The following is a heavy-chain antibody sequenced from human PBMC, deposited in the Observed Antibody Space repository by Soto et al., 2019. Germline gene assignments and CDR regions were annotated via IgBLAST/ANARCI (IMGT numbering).Heavy chain of an antibody. J-gene: IGHJ5*02. D-gene: IGHD3-9*01. CDR3: ARDPAVYYDILTGDKNWFDP. V-gene: IGHV3-11*05. CDR1: GFTFSDYY. CDR2: ISSSSSYT. Sequence: SGGSLRLSCAASGFTFSDYYMSWIRQAPGKGLEWVSYISSSSSYTNYVDSVKGRFTISRDNAKNSLYLQMNSLRAEDTAVYYCARDPAVYYDILTGDKNWFDPWGQGTLVTVSS.